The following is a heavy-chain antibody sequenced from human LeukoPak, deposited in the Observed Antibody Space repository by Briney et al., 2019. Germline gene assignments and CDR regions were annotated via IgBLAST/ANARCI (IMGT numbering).Heavy chain of an antibody. D-gene: IGHD6-19*01. Sequence: GGSLRLSCAASGFTFSSYAINWVRQAPGKGLEWVAIISYDGSNRYYADSVKGRFTISRDNSKNTLYLQMNSLRVEDTAVYYCAGEQDSSVCFDYWGQGTVVTVSS. CDR1: GFTFSSYA. CDR3: AGEQDSSVCFDY. V-gene: IGHV3-30-3*01. J-gene: IGHJ4*02. CDR2: ISYDGSNR.